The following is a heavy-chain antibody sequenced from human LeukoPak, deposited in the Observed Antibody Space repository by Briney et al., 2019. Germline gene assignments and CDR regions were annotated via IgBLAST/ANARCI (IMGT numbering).Heavy chain of an antibody. V-gene: IGHV4-34*01. D-gene: IGHD3-10*01. J-gene: IGHJ5*02. Sequence: SETLSLTCAVYGGSFSGYYWTWIRQPPGKGLEWIGEINHSGSTNYNPSLKSRVTISVDTSKNQFSLKLMSVTAADTAVYYCARDSGTTGEVKFDPWGQGTLVTVSS. CDR1: GGSFSGYY. CDR3: ARDSGTTGEVKFDP. CDR2: INHSGST.